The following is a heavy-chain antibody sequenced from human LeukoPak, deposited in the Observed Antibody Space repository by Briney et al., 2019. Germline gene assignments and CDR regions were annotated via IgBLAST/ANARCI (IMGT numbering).Heavy chain of an antibody. Sequence: GGSLRLSCAASGFTFSSFSMNRVRRAPGKGLEWVSYISSSSDAIYYADSVKGRFTISRDNAKNSLYLQMSSLRAEDTAVYYCARVDSTLTFYYYFYMDVWGKGTTVTVSS. V-gene: IGHV3-48*01. CDR3: ARVDSTLTFYYYFYMDV. J-gene: IGHJ6*03. CDR2: ISSSSDAI. CDR1: GFTFSSFS. D-gene: IGHD2-2*01.